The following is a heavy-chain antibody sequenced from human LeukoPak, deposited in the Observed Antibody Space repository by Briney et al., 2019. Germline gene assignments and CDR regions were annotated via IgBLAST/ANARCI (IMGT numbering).Heavy chain of an antibody. J-gene: IGHJ4*02. CDR2: IKEDGSEK. CDR3: VRSGGY. Sequence: GGSLRLSCAASGFTFSRHRMNWVRLPPGKGLEWVANIKEDGSEKYYVDSVKGRFTISRDNAKNSLCLQMNSLRAEDTAIYYCVRSGGYWGQGTLVTVSS. V-gene: IGHV3-7*05. D-gene: IGHD1-26*01. CDR1: GFTFSRHR.